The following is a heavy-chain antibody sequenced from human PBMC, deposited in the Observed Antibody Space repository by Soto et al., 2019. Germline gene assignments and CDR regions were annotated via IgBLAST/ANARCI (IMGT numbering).Heavy chain of an antibody. CDR1: GFTFSSRW. V-gene: IGHV3-7*02. D-gene: IGHD6-13*01. CDR2: IKPDENGK. J-gene: IGHJ4*01. Sequence: EVQLVESGGGLVQPGGSLRLSCEASGFTFSSRWMTWVRQGPGKGLEWLANIKPDENGKDYVDSVKGRFTISRDNAKNSLYLQMNSLRAEDTAVYYCATHAGLAAAGLVRDFWGHGTLVTVSS. CDR3: ATHAGLAAAGLVRDF.